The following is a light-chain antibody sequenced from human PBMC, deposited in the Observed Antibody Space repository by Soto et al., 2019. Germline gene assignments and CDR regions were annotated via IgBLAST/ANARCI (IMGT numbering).Light chain of an antibody. J-gene: IGKJ1*01. V-gene: IGKV3-20*01. CDR3: QQYAKSPRT. CDR1: QSISSNY. CDR2: GAS. Sequence: EIVLTQSPGTLSLSPGERATLSCRTSQSISSNYFAWYQQRPGQAPRLLIYGASTRPTGIPDRFSGSGSGTDFTLTISRLEPEDFAVYYCQQYAKSPRTFGQGTNVEIK.